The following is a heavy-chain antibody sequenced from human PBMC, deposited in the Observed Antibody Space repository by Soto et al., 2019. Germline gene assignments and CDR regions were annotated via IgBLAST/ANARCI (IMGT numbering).Heavy chain of an antibody. CDR2: IYHSGST. Sequence: SETLSLTCAVSGYSISSGYYWGWIRQPPGKGLEWIGSIYHSGSTYYNPSFKSRVTISVDTSKNQFSLKLSSVTAADTAVYYCATSPPTRYSSGLIDYWGQGTLVTVSS. CDR1: GYSISSGYY. J-gene: IGHJ4*02. V-gene: IGHV4-38-2*01. D-gene: IGHD6-19*01. CDR3: ATSPPTRYSSGLIDY.